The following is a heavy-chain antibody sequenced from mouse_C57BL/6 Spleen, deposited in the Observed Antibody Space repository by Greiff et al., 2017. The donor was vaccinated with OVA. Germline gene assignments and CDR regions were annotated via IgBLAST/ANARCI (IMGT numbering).Heavy chain of an antibody. CDR2: ISSGSSTI. CDR1: GFTFSDYG. Sequence: EVQLVESGGGLVKPGGSLKLSCAASGFTFSDYGMHWVRQAPEKGLEWVAYISSGSSTIYYADTVKGRFTIARDNAKNTLFLQMTSLRSEDTAMYYCAGNYYDYDDGYFDVWGTGTTVTVSS. J-gene: IGHJ1*03. V-gene: IGHV5-17*01. CDR3: AGNYYDYDDGYFDV. D-gene: IGHD2-4*01.